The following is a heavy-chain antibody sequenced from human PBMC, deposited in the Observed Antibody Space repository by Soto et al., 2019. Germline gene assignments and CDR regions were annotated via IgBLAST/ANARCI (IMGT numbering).Heavy chain of an antibody. CDR2: ISAHNGNT. D-gene: IGHD1-1*01. V-gene: IGHV1-18*01. Sequence: QVHLVHSGAEVKKPGASVKVSCKASGYTFTSYGITWVRQAPGQGLEWMGWISAHNGNTDYAQKLQGRVIVTRDTSTSTAYMELRSLISDDTDVYYCARGRYGDSWGQGALVTVSS. J-gene: IGHJ4*02. CDR3: ARGRYGDS. CDR1: GYTFTSYG.